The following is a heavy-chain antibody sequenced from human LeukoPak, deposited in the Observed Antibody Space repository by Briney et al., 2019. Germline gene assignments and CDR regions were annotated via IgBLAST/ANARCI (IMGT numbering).Heavy chain of an antibody. CDR3: ARDDLETEYYFDY. CDR1: GGTFSSYT. V-gene: IGHV1-69*05. J-gene: IGHJ4*02. CDR2: IIPIFGTA. Sequence: ASVKVSCKASGGTFSSYTISWVRQAPGQGLEWMGRIIPIFGTANYAQKFQGRVTITTDESTSTAYMELSSLRSEDTAVYYCARDDLETEYYFDYWGQGTLVTVSS. D-gene: IGHD3-3*01.